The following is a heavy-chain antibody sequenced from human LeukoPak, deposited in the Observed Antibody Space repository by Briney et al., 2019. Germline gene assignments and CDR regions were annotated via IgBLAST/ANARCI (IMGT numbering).Heavy chain of an antibody. Sequence: PGGSLRLSCAASGFTFSSYEMNWVRQAPGKGLEWVANIKQDGSEKFYVDSVKGRFTISRDNAENSLYLQMNSLRDEDTAVYYCAREGTRYYYGDYWGQGTLVTVSS. CDR1: GFTFSSYE. CDR3: AREGTRYYYGDY. CDR2: IKQDGSEK. J-gene: IGHJ4*02. D-gene: IGHD3-10*01. V-gene: IGHV3-7*01.